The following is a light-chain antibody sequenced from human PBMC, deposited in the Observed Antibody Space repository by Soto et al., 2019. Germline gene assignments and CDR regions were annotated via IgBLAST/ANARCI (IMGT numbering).Light chain of an antibody. Sequence: QSALTQPPSASGSPGQSVAISCTGTSSDVGGFSYVSWYQQHPGKAPKLMIFEVSQRPSGVPDRFSGSKSGHTASLTVSGLQAEDEADYYCSSYAGSNNLVFGGGTKLTVL. CDR1: SSDVGGFSY. V-gene: IGLV2-8*01. CDR2: EVS. J-gene: IGLJ2*01. CDR3: SSYAGSNNLV.